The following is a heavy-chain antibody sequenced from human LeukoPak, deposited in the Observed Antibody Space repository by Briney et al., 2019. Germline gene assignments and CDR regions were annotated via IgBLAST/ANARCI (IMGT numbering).Heavy chain of an antibody. J-gene: IGHJ5*02. CDR1: GYTFTGYY. Sequence: GASVKVSCKASGYTFTGYYMHWVRQAPGQGLEWMGWINPNSGGTNCAQKFQGRVTMTRDTSISTAYMELSRLRSDDTAVYYCARGGGIVATITGWFDPWGQGTLVTVSS. CDR2: INPNSGGT. V-gene: IGHV1-2*02. CDR3: ARGGGIVATITGWFDP. D-gene: IGHD5-12*01.